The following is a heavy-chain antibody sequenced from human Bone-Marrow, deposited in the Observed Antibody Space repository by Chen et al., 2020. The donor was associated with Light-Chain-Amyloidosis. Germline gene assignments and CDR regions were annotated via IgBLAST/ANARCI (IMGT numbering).Heavy chain of an antibody. D-gene: IGHD6-6*01. Sequence: EVLLVEEGGGLVKPGGSLRLSCAASGFTFDDYAMHWVRQAPGKGLEWVSGISWNSGSIGYADSVKGRFTISRDNAKNSLYLQMNSLRAEDMALYYCAKDPLHSSSGAFDIWGQGTMVTVSS. CDR2: ISWNSGSI. CDR3: AKDPLHSSSGAFDI. CDR1: GFTFDDYA. J-gene: IGHJ3*02. V-gene: IGHV3-9*03.